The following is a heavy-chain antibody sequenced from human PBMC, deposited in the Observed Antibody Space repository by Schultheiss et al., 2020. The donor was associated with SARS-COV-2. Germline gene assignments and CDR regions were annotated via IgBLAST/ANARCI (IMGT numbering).Heavy chain of an antibody. V-gene: IGHV3-23*01. CDR2: ISGSGGST. CDR1: GFTFSSYA. CDR3: ARARTGYDSSGPRPSYFDY. Sequence: GGSLRLSCAASGFTFSSYAMSWVRQAPGKGLEWVSAISGSGGSTYYADSVQGRFSISRDNSKNTLYLQMISLRSDDTAVYYCARARTGYDSSGPRPSYFDYWGQGALVTVSS. J-gene: IGHJ4*02. D-gene: IGHD3-22*01.